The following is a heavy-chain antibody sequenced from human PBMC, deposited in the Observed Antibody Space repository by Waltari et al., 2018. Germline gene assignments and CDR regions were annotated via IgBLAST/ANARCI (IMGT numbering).Heavy chain of an antibody. V-gene: IGHV4-59*01. Sequence: QVQLQESGPGLVKPSETLSLTCTVSGGSISSYYWSWIRQPPGKGLEWIGYIYYSGSTNYNPSLKSRVTISVDTSKNQFSLKLSSVTAADTAVYYCARLGYSYGTALDYWGQGTLVTVSS. J-gene: IGHJ4*02. CDR2: IYYSGST. CDR1: GGSISSYY. CDR3: ARLGYSYGTALDY. D-gene: IGHD5-18*01.